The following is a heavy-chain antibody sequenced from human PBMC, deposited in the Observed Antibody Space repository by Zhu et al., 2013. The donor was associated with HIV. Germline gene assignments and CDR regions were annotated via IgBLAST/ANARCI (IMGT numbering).Heavy chain of an antibody. V-gene: IGHV1-2*02. Sequence: QVQSVQSGAEVRKPGASVKVSCKASGYSFTGNYIHWVRQAPGQGLEWMGWINPNSGGTNYAQNFQGRVTMTRDTSITTAYMDLSRLTSDNSAVYYCARGGALDLWGQGTLVTVSS. CDR1: GYSFTGNY. J-gene: IGHJ5*02. CDR2: INPNSGGT. CDR3: ARGGALDL.